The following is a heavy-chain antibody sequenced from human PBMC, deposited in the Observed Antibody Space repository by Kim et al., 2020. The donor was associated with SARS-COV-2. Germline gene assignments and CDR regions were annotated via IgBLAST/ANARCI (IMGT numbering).Heavy chain of an antibody. CDR2: IRWDDDK. J-gene: IGHJ6*02. CDR3: ARISGGYYDRKAYHYYGMDV. V-gene: IGHV2-70*01. CDR1: GFSLRTSGMC. D-gene: IGHD3-22*01. Sequence: SGPTLVQPTPTLTLTCTFSGFSLRTSGMCVSWIRQPPGKALEWLAVIRWDDDKYFSTSLKTRLTISKDTSNNQVVLTMTNMDSVDTATYYCARISGGYYDRKAYHYYGMDVWGQGTTVTVS.